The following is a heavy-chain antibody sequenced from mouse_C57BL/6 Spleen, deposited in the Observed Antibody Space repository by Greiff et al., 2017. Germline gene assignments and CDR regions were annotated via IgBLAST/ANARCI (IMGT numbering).Heavy chain of an antibody. J-gene: IGHJ3*01. Sequence: EVKLVESGGGLVKPGGSLKLSRAASGFTFSDYGMHWVRQAPEKGLEWVAYISSGSSTIYYADTVKGRFTISRDNAKNTLFLQMTSLRSEDTAMYYCARMGIYDGYEDWGQGTLVTVSA. D-gene: IGHD2-3*01. CDR1: GFTFSDYG. CDR3: ARMGIYDGYED. V-gene: IGHV5-17*01. CDR2: ISSGSSTI.